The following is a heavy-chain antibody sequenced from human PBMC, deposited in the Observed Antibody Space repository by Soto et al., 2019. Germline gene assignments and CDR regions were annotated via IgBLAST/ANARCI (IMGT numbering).Heavy chain of an antibody. CDR1: GFTFSSYA. J-gene: IGHJ4*02. D-gene: IGHD3-3*01. CDR2: ISYDGSNK. V-gene: IGHV3-30-3*01. Sequence: QVQLVESGGGVVQPGRSLRLSCAASGFTFSSYAMHWVRQAPGKGLEWVAVISYDGSNKYYADSVKGRFTISRDNSKNTLYLQMNSLRAEDTAGYYCARVETIFGVVITAVDYWGQGTLVTVSS. CDR3: ARVETIFGVVITAVDY.